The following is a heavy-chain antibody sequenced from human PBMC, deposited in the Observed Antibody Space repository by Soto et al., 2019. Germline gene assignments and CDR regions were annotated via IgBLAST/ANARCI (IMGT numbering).Heavy chain of an antibody. CDR1: RVAFSKFI. Sequence: SVKVSCKASRVAFSKFIVTWVRQAPGLGLEWVGGIIPIFGTANYAQKLQGRVTITADESTSTSYMEVNNLRSEDTAVYYCAKVRYSSPMGYYYGMDVWGQGTTVTVSS. V-gene: IGHV1-69*13. CDR2: IIPIFGTA. CDR3: AKVRYSSPMGYYYGMDV. D-gene: IGHD6-19*01. J-gene: IGHJ6*02.